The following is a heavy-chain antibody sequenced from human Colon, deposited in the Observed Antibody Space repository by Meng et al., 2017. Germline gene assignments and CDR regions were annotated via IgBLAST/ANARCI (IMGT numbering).Heavy chain of an antibody. V-gene: IGHV3-11*01. CDR3: TRNVVTDY. J-gene: IGHJ4*02. CDR2: VSSHGTTI. CDR1: GFIFTDYF. D-gene: IGHD3-22*01. Sequence: QVPLVPAGGGLFKPGGSLRRSCEASGFIFTDYFFHWIRQAPGKGLEWIAYVSSHGTTIHYADSVKGRYTISRDDANNSVHLQMNSLRAEDTAVYYCTRNVVTDYWGQGTLVTVSS.